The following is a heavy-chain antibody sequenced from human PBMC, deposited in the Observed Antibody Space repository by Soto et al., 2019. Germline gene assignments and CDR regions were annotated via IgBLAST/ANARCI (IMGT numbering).Heavy chain of an antibody. D-gene: IGHD6-13*01. Sequence: PGGSLRLSCAASGFTFSSYGMHWVRQAPGKGLEWVAVIWYDGSNKYYADSVKGRFTISRDNSKNTLYLQMNSLRAEDTAVYYCARDHSSSPFDYWGQGTLVTVSS. J-gene: IGHJ4*02. CDR1: GFTFSSYG. CDR2: IWYDGSNK. CDR3: ARDHSSSPFDY. V-gene: IGHV3-33*01.